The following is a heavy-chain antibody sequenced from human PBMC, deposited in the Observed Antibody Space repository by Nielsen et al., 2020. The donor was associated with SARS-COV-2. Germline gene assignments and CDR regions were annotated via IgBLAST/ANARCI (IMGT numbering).Heavy chain of an antibody. CDR3: ARSPASLGNYFAFDI. D-gene: IGHD2/OR15-2a*01. V-gene: IGHV5-51*01. J-gene: IGHJ3*02. Sequence: GESLKISCKGSGYNFPTQWIGWVRQMPGKGLELMGIIYPGDSDSRYSPSFQGQVTISADKSTNTAYVQWSSLKASDTAMYYCARSPASLGNYFAFDIWGQGTMVIVS. CDR2: IYPGDSDS. CDR1: GYNFPTQW.